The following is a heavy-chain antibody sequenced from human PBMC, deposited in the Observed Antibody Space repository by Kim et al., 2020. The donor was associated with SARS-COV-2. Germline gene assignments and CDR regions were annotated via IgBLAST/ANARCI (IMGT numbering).Heavy chain of an antibody. J-gene: IGHJ6*02. CDR2: INAGNGNT. CDR3: ARGGGLRLGERGPPADYYYYGMDV. D-gene: IGHD3-16*01. CDR1: GYTFTSYA. Sequence: ASVKVSCKASGYTFTSYAMHWVRQAPGQRLEWMGWINAGNGNTKYSQKFQGRVTITRDTSASTAYMELSSLRSEDTAVYYCARGGGLRLGERGPPADYYYYGMDVWGQGTTVTVSS. V-gene: IGHV1-3*01.